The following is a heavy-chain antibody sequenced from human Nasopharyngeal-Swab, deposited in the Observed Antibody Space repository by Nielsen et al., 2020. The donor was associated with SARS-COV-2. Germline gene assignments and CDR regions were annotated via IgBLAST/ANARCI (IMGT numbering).Heavy chain of an antibody. V-gene: IGHV5-51*01. J-gene: IGHJ4*02. CDR1: EYDFATYW. Sequence: GESLKISCQGSEYDFATYWIGWVRQMPGKGLEWMGIIYPSDSDTRYSPSFQGQVTISADKSTGTAYLQWSSLKASDTAMYYCGRYRDGYTNTGVDYWGQGTLVTVSS. D-gene: IGHD5-24*01. CDR3: GRYRDGYTNTGVDY. CDR2: IYPSDSDT.